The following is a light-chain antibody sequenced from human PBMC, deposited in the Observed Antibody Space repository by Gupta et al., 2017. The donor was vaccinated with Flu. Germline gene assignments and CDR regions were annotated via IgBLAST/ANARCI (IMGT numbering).Light chain of an antibody. CDR2: GAS. CDR1: QSVSSS. Sequence: EIVMPQSPATLFLSPGERATLACRASQSVSSSLAWYQQKPGQAPRLLIYGASTRATGIPARFSSSGSGTEFTLTINSLQSEDVAGYYCQRYDTWPPWTFGQGTKVEIK. CDR3: QRYDTWPPWT. J-gene: IGKJ1*01. V-gene: IGKV3-15*01.